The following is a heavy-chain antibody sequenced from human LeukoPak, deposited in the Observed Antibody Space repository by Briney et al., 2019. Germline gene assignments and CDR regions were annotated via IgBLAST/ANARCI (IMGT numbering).Heavy chain of an antibody. Sequence: GASVKVSCKASGYTFTSYDINWVRQATGQGLEWMGWMNPNSGNTGYAQKFQGRVTMTRNTSISTAYMELSSLGSEDTAVYYCAREVRQQQLFDYWGQGTLVNVSS. V-gene: IGHV1-8*01. J-gene: IGHJ4*02. CDR2: MNPNSGNT. CDR3: AREVRQQQLFDY. D-gene: IGHD6-13*01. CDR1: GYTFTSYD.